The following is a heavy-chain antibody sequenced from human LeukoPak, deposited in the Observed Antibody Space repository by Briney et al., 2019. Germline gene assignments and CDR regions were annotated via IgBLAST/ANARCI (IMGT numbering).Heavy chain of an antibody. CDR2: FDPDDGET. V-gene: IGHV1-24*01. CDR1: GYSLTELS. D-gene: IGHD2-2*01. CDR3: VTGTIYCSSCSDDY. J-gene: IGHJ4*02. Sequence: ASVKVSCKVSGYSLTELSMHWVRQAPGKGLEWMGGFDPDDGETPLFAQKFQGRVSMTEDTSTDTAYMELSSLSSEDTAVYYCVTGTIYCSSCSDDYWGQGTLVTVPS.